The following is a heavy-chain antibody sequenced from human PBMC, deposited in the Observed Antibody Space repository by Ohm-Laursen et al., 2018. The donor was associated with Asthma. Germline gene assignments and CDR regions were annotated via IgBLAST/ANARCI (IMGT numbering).Heavy chain of an antibody. CDR3: ARDNGIAETLIDY. D-gene: IGHD6-13*01. V-gene: IGHV1-18*04. Sequence: ASVKVSCKASGYTFTGYYMHWVRQAPGQGLEWMGWISAYNGNTNYAQKLQGRVTMTTDTSTSTAYMELRSLRSDDTAVYYCARDNGIAETLIDYWGQGTLVTVSS. CDR1: GYTFTGYY. J-gene: IGHJ4*02. CDR2: ISAYNGNT.